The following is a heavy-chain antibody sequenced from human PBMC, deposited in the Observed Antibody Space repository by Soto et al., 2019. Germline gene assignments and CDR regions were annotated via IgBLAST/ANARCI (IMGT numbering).Heavy chain of an antibody. J-gene: IGHJ4*02. Sequence: QVQLQESGPGLVKPSGTLSLTCAVSGGSISSSNWWTWVRLPPEKGLEWIGEIYHSGSINYNPSLNSRVAISVDKSKNQFSLKLSSVTAADTAFYYCARAVPRGHCYNFDSWGQGTLVTVSS. V-gene: IGHV4-4*02. CDR3: ARAVPRGHCYNFDS. D-gene: IGHD5-18*01. CDR1: GGSISSSNW. CDR2: IYHSGSI.